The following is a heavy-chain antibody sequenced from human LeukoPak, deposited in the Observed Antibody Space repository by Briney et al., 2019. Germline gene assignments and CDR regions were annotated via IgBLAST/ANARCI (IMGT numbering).Heavy chain of an antibody. D-gene: IGHD3-3*01. V-gene: IGHV1-2*02. CDR3: AREKLEDDFWSGESFYYGMDV. CDR2: FNPNSGDT. Sequence: ASVKVSCKASGYRFIGYHLHWVRQAPGQGPEWMGWFNPNSGDTKYAERFQGRVTMTGDTSISTAYMELSRLRSDDTAMYYCAREKLEDDFWSGESFYYGMDVWGQGTTVTVSS. CDR1: GYRFIGYH. J-gene: IGHJ6*02.